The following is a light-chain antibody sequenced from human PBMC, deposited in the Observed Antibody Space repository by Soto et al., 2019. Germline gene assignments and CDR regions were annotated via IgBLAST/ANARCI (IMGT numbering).Light chain of an antibody. CDR2: LGS. Sequence: DIVMTQSPLSLPITPGEPASISFRSSQSLLHSNGYNYLDWYLQKPGQSPQLLIYLGSYRASGVPDRFSGSGSGADFTLKISRVEAEDVGVYYCLQALQTRTFGHGTKVDIK. V-gene: IGKV2-28*01. CDR1: QSLLHSNGYNY. CDR3: LQALQTRT. J-gene: IGKJ1*01.